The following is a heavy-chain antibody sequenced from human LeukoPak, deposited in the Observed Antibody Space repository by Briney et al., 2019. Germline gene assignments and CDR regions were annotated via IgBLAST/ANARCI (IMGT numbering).Heavy chain of an antibody. J-gene: IGHJ5*02. Sequence: GGSLRLSCAASGFTFSDYYMSWIRQAPGKGLEWVSYISSSSSHTNYADSVKGRFTISRDNAKNSLYLQMNSLRAEDTAVYYCARVCGYCSGGSCYRSWFDPWGQGTLVTVSS. CDR3: ARVCGYCSGGSCYRSWFDP. D-gene: IGHD2-15*01. CDR1: GFTFSDYY. V-gene: IGHV3-11*06. CDR2: ISSSSSHT.